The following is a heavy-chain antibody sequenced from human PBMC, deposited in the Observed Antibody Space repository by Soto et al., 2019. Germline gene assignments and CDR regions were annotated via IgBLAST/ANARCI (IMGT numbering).Heavy chain of an antibody. CDR3: ARELGRCILGGFPAEYYYYGMDG. Sequence: SVQVSCTASGGTFSSYAISWVRQAPGQGLEWMGGIIPIFGTANYAQKFQGRVTITADESTSTAYMELSSLRSEDTAVYYCARELGRCILGGFPAEYYYYGMDGWGQGTTVTV. J-gene: IGHJ6*02. V-gene: IGHV1-69*01. CDR2: IIPIFGTA. D-gene: IGHD3-3*02. CDR1: GGTFSSYA.